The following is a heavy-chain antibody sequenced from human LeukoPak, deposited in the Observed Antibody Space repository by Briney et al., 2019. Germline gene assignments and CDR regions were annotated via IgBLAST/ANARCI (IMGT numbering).Heavy chain of an antibody. CDR3: AKDLDGYSYGYTYYYYYYMDV. D-gene: IGHD5-18*01. CDR2: ISGSGGST. Sequence: GGSLRLSCAASGFTFSSYAMSWVRQAPGKGLEWVSAISGSGGSTYYADSVKGRFTISRDNSKNTLYLQMNSLRAEDTAVYYCAKDLDGYSYGYTYYYYYYMDVWGKGTTDTVSS. V-gene: IGHV3-23*01. CDR1: GFTFSSYA. J-gene: IGHJ6*03.